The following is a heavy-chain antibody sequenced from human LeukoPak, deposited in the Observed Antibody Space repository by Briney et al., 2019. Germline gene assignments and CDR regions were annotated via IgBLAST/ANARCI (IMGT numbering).Heavy chain of an antibody. J-gene: IGHJ4*02. CDR2: IYISGST. V-gene: IGHV4-4*07. Sequence: PSETLSLTCAVSGGSISSYYWSWIRQPAGKGLEWIGRIYISGSTNYNPSLKSRVTMSVDTSKNQFSLKLSSVTAADTAVYYCARDRGTWNDDGFDYWGQGTLVTVSS. CDR1: GGSISSYY. D-gene: IGHD1-1*01. CDR3: ARDRGTWNDDGFDY.